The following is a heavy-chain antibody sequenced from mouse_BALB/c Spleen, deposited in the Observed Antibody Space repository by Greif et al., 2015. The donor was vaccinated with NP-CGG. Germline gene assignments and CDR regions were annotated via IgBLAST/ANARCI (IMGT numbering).Heavy chain of an antibody. V-gene: IGHV1-9*01. CDR3: ARSPYGNYYFDY. J-gene: IGHJ2*01. CDR2: ILPGSGST. Sequence: QVQLQHSGAELMKPGAPVKISCKATGYTFSSYWIEWVKQRPGHGLEWIGEILPGSGSTNYNEKFKGKATFTADTSSNTAYMQLSSLTSEDSAVYYCARSPYGNYYFDYWGQGTTLTVSS. D-gene: IGHD2-10*02. CDR1: GYTFSSYW.